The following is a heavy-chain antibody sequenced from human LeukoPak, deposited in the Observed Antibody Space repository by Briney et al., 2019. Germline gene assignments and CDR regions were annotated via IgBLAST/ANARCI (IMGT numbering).Heavy chain of an antibody. D-gene: IGHD1-14*01. CDR1: GVTFGDYA. J-gene: IGHJ4*02. V-gene: IGHV3-7*01. Sequence: PGGSLRLSCTASGVTFGDYAMSWVRQAPGKGLEWVANINQDGSLRTYVDSVKGRFTISRDNAKNSLYLQMNSLRGEDTAVYYCARNQRRLDYWGQGTLVTVSS. CDR2: INQDGSLR. CDR3: ARNQRRLDY.